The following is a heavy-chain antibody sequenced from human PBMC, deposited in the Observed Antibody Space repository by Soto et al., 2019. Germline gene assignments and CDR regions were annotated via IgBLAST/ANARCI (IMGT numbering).Heavy chain of an antibody. D-gene: IGHD6-19*01. J-gene: IGHJ4*02. V-gene: IGHV3-30*18. CDR2: VSHVGRNT. CDR3: AKGGRQWLVTSDFNY. CDR1: EFTFSAYA. Sequence: VQLVESGGGVVQPGGSLRFPGAAPEFTFSAYARHWVRQAQGKGLEWVAVVSHVGRNTHYADSVKGRFTISRDSSKNTVSLEMTSLRAEDTAVYYCAKGGRQWLVTSDFNYWGQGALVTVSS.